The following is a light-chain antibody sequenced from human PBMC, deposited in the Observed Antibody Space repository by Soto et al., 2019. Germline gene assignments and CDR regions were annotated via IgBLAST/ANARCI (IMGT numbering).Light chain of an antibody. CDR1: SSDVGGYNY. CDR2: DVS. V-gene: IGLV2-11*01. J-gene: IGLJ2*01. Sequence: QSALTQPRSVSGSPGQSVTISCTGTSSDVGGYNYVSWYQQHPGKAPKLMIYDVSKRPSGVPDRFSGSKSGNTASLTIPGLQAEDEADYYCCSYAGSYLVFGGGTKVTVL. CDR3: CSYAGSYLV.